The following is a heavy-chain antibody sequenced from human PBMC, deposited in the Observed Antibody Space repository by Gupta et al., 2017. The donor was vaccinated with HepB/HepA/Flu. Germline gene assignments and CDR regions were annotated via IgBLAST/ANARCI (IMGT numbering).Heavy chain of an antibody. CDR3: VKIGGVFRSTWYTYFDY. Sequence: EVQLLESGGGLVQPGGSLRLSCAASGFSFSSYWMSWVRQAPGKGLEWVANIKYDGSENSYVDSVKGRFTISRDNAKNSLYLQINSLRAEDTAMYYCVKIGGVFRSTWYTYFDYWGQGTLVTVSS. J-gene: IGHJ4*02. V-gene: IGHV3-7*01. CDR2: IKYDGSEN. CDR1: GFSFSSYW. D-gene: IGHD6-13*01.